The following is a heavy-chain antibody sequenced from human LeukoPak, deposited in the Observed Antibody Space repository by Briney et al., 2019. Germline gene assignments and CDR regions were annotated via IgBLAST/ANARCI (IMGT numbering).Heavy chain of an antibody. D-gene: IGHD6-6*01. CDR2: IYSGGST. Sequence: GGSVRLSCAASGFTVSSNYMSWVRQAPGKGLEWVSVIYSGGSTYYADSVKGRFTISRDNSKNTLYLQMNSLRAEDTAVYYCARARYSSSSGDYFDYWGQGTLVTVSS. J-gene: IGHJ4*02. V-gene: IGHV3-53*01. CDR1: GFTVSSNY. CDR3: ARARYSSSSGDYFDY.